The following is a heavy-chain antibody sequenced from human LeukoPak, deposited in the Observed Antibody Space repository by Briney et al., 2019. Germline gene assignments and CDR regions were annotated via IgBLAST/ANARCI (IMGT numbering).Heavy chain of an antibody. CDR2: IKQDGSAK. J-gene: IGHJ4*02. CDR3: ARTIREQWLTIDY. V-gene: IGHV3-7*04. CDR1: GFTFSNYW. D-gene: IGHD6-19*01. Sequence: GGSLRLSCAASGFTFSNYWMNWVRQAPGKGLEWVANIKQDGSAKYYVDSVKGRFTISRENAKNSLYLQMNSLGAEDTAVYYCARTIREQWLTIDYWGQGTLVTFSS.